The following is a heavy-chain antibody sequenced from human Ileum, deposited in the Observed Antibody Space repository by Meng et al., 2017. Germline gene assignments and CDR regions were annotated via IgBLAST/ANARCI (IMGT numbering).Heavy chain of an antibody. D-gene: IGHD2-15*01. CDR1: GFTLTTGGVG. J-gene: IGHJ5*02. CDR3: AHLGYCTSGYCGGWFDA. CDR2: IYWDEDK. Sequence: QITLKESGPTLVKPTETLTLTCTFSGFTLTTGGVGVGWSRQPPGKALEWLALIYWDEDKRYSPSLKSRHTIMKDTSKNQVVLTMTSMEPADTATYHCAHLGYCTSGYCGGWFDAWGQGTLVTVSS. V-gene: IGHV2-5*02.